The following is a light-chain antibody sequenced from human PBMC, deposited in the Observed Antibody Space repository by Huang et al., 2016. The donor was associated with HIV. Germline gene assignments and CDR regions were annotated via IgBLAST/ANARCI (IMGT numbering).Light chain of an antibody. CDR3: QQYNNWPLT. Sequence: EIVMTQSPATLSVSPGERATLSCRASQSVSSNLAWYQQKPGQAPTLLIYVASPRATGIPARFSGSGSGTEFTLTISSLQSEDFAVYYCQQYNNWPLTFGGGTKVEIK. CDR1: QSVSSN. CDR2: VAS. V-gene: IGKV3-15*01. J-gene: IGKJ4*01.